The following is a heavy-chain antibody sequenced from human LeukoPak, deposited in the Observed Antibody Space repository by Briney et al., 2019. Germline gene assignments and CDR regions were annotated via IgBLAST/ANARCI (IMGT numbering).Heavy chain of an antibody. CDR3: ARVRLGYDYSLYWFDT. Sequence: GGSLRLSCAASGFTFSDFYMSWVRQAPGKGLEWISYISGSESGIFYADSVRGRFVISRDNAEKSLYLQMNSLRAEDTAVYYCARVRLGYDYSLYWFDTWGQGTLVTVSS. CDR2: ISGSESGI. CDR1: GFTFSDFY. J-gene: IGHJ5*02. V-gene: IGHV3-11*04. D-gene: IGHD4-11*01.